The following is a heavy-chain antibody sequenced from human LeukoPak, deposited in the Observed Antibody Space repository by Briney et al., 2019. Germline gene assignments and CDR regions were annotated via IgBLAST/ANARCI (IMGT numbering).Heavy chain of an antibody. D-gene: IGHD5-12*01. Sequence: ASVKVSCKASGYTFTGYYMHWVRQAPGQGLEWMGWINTNSGGTNYAQKFQGRVTMTRDTSISTAYMELSRLRSDDTAVYYCARGATITVFYFQHWGQGTLVTVSS. CDR2: INTNSGGT. CDR1: GYTFTGYY. CDR3: ARGATITVFYFQH. J-gene: IGHJ1*01. V-gene: IGHV1-2*02.